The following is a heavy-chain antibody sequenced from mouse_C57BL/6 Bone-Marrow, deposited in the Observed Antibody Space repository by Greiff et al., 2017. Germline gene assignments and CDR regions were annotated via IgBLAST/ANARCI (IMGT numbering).Heavy chain of an antibody. Sequence: EVKVVESGGGLVQPGGSLKLSCAASGFTFSDYYMYWVRQTPEKRLEWVAYISNGGGSTYYPDTVKGRFTISRDNAKNTLYLQMSRLKSEDTAMYYCARPDDGYYGYYAMDYWGQGTSVTVSS. CDR3: ARPDDGYYGYYAMDY. D-gene: IGHD2-3*01. V-gene: IGHV5-12*01. CDR1: GFTFSDYY. CDR2: ISNGGGST. J-gene: IGHJ4*01.